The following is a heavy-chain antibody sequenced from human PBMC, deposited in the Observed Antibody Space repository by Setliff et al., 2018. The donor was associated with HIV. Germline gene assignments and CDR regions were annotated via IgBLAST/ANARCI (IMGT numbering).Heavy chain of an antibody. CDR3: ARSVHSLYGDYATYFDP. J-gene: IGHJ5*02. Sequence: SVKVSCKASGGTFGRFGISWVRQDPGQGLEWMGGIIPTFTRANYAQKFQARVIITTDKSTSTAFMELTSLTSEDTAVYYCARSVHSLYGDYATYFDPWGQGTQVTVSS. D-gene: IGHD4-17*01. CDR2: IIPTFTRA. CDR1: GGTFGRFG. V-gene: IGHV1-69*05.